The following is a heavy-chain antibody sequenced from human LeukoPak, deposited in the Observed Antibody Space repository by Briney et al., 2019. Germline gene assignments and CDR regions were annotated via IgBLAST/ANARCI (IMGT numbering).Heavy chain of an antibody. CDR3: ARGRTRFDP. J-gene: IGHJ5*02. V-gene: IGHV4-34*01. D-gene: IGHD2-15*01. CDR2: IYHSGST. Sequence: PSETLSLTCAVYGGSFSGYYWSWIRQPPGKGLEWIGEIYHSGSTNYNPSLKSRVTISVDTSKNQFSLKLSSVTAADTAVYYCARGRTRFDPWGQGTLVTVSS. CDR1: GGSFSGYY.